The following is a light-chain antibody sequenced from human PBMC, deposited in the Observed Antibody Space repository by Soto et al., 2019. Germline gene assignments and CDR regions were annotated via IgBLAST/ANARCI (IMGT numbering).Light chain of an antibody. V-gene: IGKV3-20*01. CDR2: GAS. CDR1: QSVNSSY. Sequence: EIVLTQSPGTLSLSPGERVTLSCRASQSVNSSYLAWYQHKPGQAPRLLIYGASTRATGIPDRFSGSGSGTEFTLTISRLEPEDFAVYYCQQYGTSPQTFGQGTKVDFK. CDR3: QQYGTSPQT. J-gene: IGKJ1*01.